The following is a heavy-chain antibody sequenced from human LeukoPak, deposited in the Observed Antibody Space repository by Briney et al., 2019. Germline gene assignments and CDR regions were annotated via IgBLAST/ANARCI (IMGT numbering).Heavy chain of an antibody. CDR3: ARLIYSGYDKYYFDY. V-gene: IGHV1-69*13. D-gene: IGHD5-12*01. Sequence: SVKVSCKASGGTFSSYAISWVRQAPGQGLEWMGGIIPIFGTANYAQKFQGSVTITADESTSTAYMELSSLRSEDTAVYYCARLIYSGYDKYYFDYWGQGTLVTVSS. CDR2: IIPIFGTA. CDR1: GGTFSSYA. J-gene: IGHJ4*02.